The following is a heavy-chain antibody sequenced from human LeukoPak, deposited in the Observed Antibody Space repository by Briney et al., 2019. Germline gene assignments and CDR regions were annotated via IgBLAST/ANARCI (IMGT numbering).Heavy chain of an antibody. CDR2: IYYSGTT. CDR1: GGSISGYR. Sequence: SETLPLTCTVSGGSISGYRWSWIRQPPGKGLEWIGYIYYSGTTNYNPSLKSRVTMSLDTSKNQFSLKLSSVTAADTAVYYCARVYPISADAFDIWGQGTMVTVSS. D-gene: IGHD3-3*01. J-gene: IGHJ3*02. CDR3: ARVYPISADAFDI. V-gene: IGHV4-59*01.